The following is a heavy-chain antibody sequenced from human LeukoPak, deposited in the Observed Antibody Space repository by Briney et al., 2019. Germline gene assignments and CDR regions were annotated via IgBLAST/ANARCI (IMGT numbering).Heavy chain of an antibody. CDR1: GGSISGSSYY. D-gene: IGHD3-10*01. CDR3: AMSYGSGSCYLGY. Sequence: PSETLSLTCTVSGGSISGSSYYWSWIRKHPGKGLEWIGYIYYSGSTYYNPSLKSRVTISVDTSKNQFSLKLSSVTAADTAVYHCAMSYGSGSCYLGYWGQGTLVTVSS. J-gene: IGHJ4*02. V-gene: IGHV4-31*03. CDR2: IYYSGST.